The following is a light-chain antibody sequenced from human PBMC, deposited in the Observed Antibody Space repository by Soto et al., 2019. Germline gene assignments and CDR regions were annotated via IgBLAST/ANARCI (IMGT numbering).Light chain of an antibody. V-gene: IGLV2-11*01. J-gene: IGLJ1*01. CDR3: SSYTSSSVYV. CDR2: DVN. Sequence: QSALTQPRSVSGSPGQSVTFSCTGTSGDIGAYNYVSWYQFHPGKAPKMIIYDVNKRPSGVPDRFSGSKSGNTASLTISWLQAEDEADYYCSSYTSSSVYVFGTGTKLTVL. CDR1: SGDIGAYNY.